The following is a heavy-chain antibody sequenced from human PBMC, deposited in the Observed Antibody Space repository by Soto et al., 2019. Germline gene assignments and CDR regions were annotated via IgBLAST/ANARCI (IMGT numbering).Heavy chain of an antibody. D-gene: IGHD2-8*02. CDR2: IVPIDGST. CDR3: ARSLPKSRRGGVAFDY. J-gene: IGHJ4*02. Sequence: QVQLVQSGAEVKKPGSSVKVSCTTSGGTISSFAMNWVRQAPGQGLEWMGGIVPIDGSTKYAEKFQGRVTITADASTSTVYMDLSSLRSEDTAVYYCARSLPKSRRGGVAFDYWGQGTLLTVSP. CDR1: GGTISSFA. V-gene: IGHV1-69*01.